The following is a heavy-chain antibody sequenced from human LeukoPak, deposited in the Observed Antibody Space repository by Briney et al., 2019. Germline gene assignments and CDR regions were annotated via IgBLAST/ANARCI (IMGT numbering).Heavy chain of an antibody. J-gene: IGHJ4*02. CDR1: GFTLSNYN. CDR2: ISSRSSYI. Sequence: PGESLRLSCAASGFTLSNYNMNWVRQAPGKGLEWVSSISSRSSYIYYADSVKGRFTISTDNAKNSLYLQMHSLRAEDTAVYYCVSFYETYWGRGTLVTVSS. CDR3: VSFYETY. D-gene: IGHD2/OR15-2a*01. V-gene: IGHV3-21*01.